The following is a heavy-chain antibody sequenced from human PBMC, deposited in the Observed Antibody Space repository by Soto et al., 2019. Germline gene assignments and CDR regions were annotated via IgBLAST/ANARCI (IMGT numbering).Heavy chain of an antibody. CDR1: GGSFSGYY. D-gene: IGHD3-3*01. CDR3: ANLGNTIFGVVTSSDY. Sequence: QVQLQQWGAGLLKPPETLSLTCAVYGGSFSGYYWSWIRQPPGKGLEWIGEINHSGSTNYNPSLKSQVTRSVDQAKNQFSLKLSSVTAADTAVYYCANLGNTIFGVVTSSDYWGQGTLVTVCS. CDR2: INHSGST. J-gene: IGHJ4*02. V-gene: IGHV4-34*01.